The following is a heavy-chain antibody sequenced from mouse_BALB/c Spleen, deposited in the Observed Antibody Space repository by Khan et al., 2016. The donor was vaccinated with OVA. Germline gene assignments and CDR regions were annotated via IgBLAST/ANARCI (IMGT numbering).Heavy chain of an antibody. J-gene: IGHJ2*01. Sequence: QVQLQQSGPELKKPGETVKISCKASGYTFTNYVMNWVKQSPGKGLKWMGWINTYTGEPTYDDDFKGRFAFSVETSASTAFLQINSLKFEDTAAYPSARFNGGYWGHGTTLTVPS. V-gene: IGHV9-3-1*01. CDR3: ARFNGGY. CDR2: INTYTGEP. CDR1: GYTFTNYV.